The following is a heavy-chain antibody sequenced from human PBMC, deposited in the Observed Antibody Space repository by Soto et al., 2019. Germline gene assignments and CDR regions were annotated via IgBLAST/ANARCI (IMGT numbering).Heavy chain of an antibody. D-gene: IGHD7-27*01. CDR1: GGSISSYY. J-gene: IGHJ3*01. Sequence: WETLSLTCTVSGGSISSYYWSWIRQPPGKGLEWIGYIYYSGSTNYSPSFQGQVTISADRSISTAYLQWRRLQASDTAMYYCARAPNHVNWVPEAFDLWGQGTMVTVSS. CDR3: ARAPNHVNWVPEAFDL. CDR2: IYYSGST. V-gene: IGHV4-59*12.